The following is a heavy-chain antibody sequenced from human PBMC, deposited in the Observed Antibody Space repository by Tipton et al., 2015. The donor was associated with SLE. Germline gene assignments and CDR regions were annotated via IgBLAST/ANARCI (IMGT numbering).Heavy chain of an antibody. D-gene: IGHD6-13*01. CDR3: ALSMTAASGPFDY. J-gene: IGHJ4*02. Sequence: TLSLTCAVYGGSFSGYYWSWIRQPPGKGLEWIGEINHSGSTNFNASLKSRVTISVDTSKNQFSLELSSVTAADTAVYYCALSMTAASGPFDYWGQGILVTVS. CDR1: GGSFSGYY. CDR2: INHSGST. V-gene: IGHV4-34*01.